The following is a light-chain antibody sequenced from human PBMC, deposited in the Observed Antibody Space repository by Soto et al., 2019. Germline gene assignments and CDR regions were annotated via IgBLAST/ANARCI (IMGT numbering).Light chain of an antibody. V-gene: IGLV2-11*01. Sequence: QSALTQPRSVSGSPGQSITISCTGTSSDVGGYNYVSWYRQHPGKAPKLMIYDVSKRPSGVPDRFSGSKSGNTASLTISGLQAEDEADYYCCSYAGSYTQDVFGTGTKLTVL. CDR1: SSDVGGYNY. CDR2: DVS. J-gene: IGLJ1*01. CDR3: CSYAGSYTQDV.